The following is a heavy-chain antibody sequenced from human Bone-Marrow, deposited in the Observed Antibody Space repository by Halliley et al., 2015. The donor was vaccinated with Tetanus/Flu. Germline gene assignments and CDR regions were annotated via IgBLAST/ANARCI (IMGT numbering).Heavy chain of an antibody. CDR1: GGSITSDY. Sequence: TLSLTCTVSGGSITSDYWSWIRKPPGKGLEWIGYIYYSGSTDYNSSLKSRVTISFDRSKNQFSLKVRSVTAADTAVYYCARARSSGWLDSWGQGTLVTVSS. V-gene: IGHV4-59*01. J-gene: IGHJ4*02. CDR2: IYYSGST. CDR3: ARARSSGWLDS. D-gene: IGHD6-19*01.